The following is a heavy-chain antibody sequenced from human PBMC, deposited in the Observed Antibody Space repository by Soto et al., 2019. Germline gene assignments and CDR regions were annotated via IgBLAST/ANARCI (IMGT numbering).Heavy chain of an antibody. CDR2: ITTSSTL. V-gene: IGHV3-11*04. CDR3: ASNIPFDY. Sequence: GSLRLSCAASGFTFSDHNMAWIRQAPGKGLEWLSYITTSSTLYYAVSVKGRFTISRDNAKNSLYLQMNSLTAEDTAVYYCASNIPFDYWGQGTLVTVSS. CDR1: GFTFSDHN. J-gene: IGHJ4*02.